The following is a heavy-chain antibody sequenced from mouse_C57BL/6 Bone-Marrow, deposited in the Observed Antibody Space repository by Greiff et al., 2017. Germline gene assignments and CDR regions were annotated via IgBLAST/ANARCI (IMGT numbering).Heavy chain of an antibody. CDR3: TTRQLRLAWFAY. CDR1: GFNIKDDY. J-gene: IGHJ3*01. CDR2: IDPENGDT. D-gene: IGHD3-2*02. V-gene: IGHV14-4*01. Sequence: VQLQQSGAELVRPGASVKLSCTASGFNIKDDYMHWVKQRPEQGLEWIGWIDPENGDTEYASKFQGKATITADTSSNTAYLQLSSLTSEDTAVYYCTTRQLRLAWFAYWGQGTLVTVSA.